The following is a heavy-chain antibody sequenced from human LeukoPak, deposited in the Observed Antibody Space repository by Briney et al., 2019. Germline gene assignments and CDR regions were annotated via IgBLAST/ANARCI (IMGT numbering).Heavy chain of an antibody. V-gene: IGHV3-23*01. CDR2: ISGSGSGGST. Sequence: GGSLRLSCAASGFTFSSSAMSWVRQAPGKGLEWVPNISGSGSGGSTYYADSVKGRFTISRDNSKNTLYLQMNSLRAEDTAVYYCAKSGYNRFDYWGQGTLVTVSS. D-gene: IGHD5-24*01. J-gene: IGHJ4*02. CDR3: AKSGYNRFDY. CDR1: GFTFSSSA.